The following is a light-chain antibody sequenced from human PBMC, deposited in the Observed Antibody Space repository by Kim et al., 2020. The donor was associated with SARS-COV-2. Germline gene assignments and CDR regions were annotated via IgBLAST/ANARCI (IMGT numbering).Light chain of an antibody. CDR1: QGVKNW. V-gene: IGKV1-12*01. Sequence: DIQMTQSPSSVSASVGDRVTITCRASQGVKNWLAWYQQKSGEAPKLLIYGASILESGVPSRFTGSGSGTNFTLTINSLQPEDFASYYCQQAFDLPWTFGQGTQVDIK. CDR2: GAS. CDR3: QQAFDLPWT. J-gene: IGKJ1*01.